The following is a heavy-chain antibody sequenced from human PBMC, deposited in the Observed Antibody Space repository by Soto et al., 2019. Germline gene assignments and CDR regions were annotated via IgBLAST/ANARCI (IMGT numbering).Heavy chain of an antibody. J-gene: IGHJ4*02. Sequence: GESLKISCKGSGYSFTSYWISWVRQMPGKGLEWMGRIDPSDSYTNYSPSFQGHVTISADKSISTAYLQWSSLKASDTAMYYCARENPDTAMALDYWGQGTLVTVS. V-gene: IGHV5-10-1*01. D-gene: IGHD5-18*01. CDR3: ARENPDTAMALDY. CDR1: GYSFTSYW. CDR2: IDPSDSYT.